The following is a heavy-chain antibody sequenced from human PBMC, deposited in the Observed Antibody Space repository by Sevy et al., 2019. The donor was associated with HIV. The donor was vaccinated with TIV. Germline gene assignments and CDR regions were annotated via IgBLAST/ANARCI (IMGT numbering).Heavy chain of an antibody. J-gene: IGHJ6*02. V-gene: IGHV1-18*01. CDR3: AREMTRWQQLVEYYLRIDV. Sequence: ASVKVSCKASGYTFNTYGISWVRQAPGQGLEWMGGISSYYGNTNFAQKFQGRVTMITDTITNTAYMEMTSPRSDDTALNSYAREMTRWQQLVEYYLRIDVWGQGTPVTVSS. D-gene: IGHD6-13*01. CDR1: GYTFNTYG. CDR2: ISSYYGNT.